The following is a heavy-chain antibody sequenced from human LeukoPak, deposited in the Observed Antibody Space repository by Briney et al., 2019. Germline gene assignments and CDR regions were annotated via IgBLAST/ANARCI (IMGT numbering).Heavy chain of an antibody. CDR1: GFTVSSNY. V-gene: IGHV3-53*04. J-gene: IGHJ4*02. Sequence: GGSLRLSCAASGFTVSSNYMSWVRQAPGKGLEWVSVIYSGGSTYYADSAKGRFTISRHNSKSTLYLQMNSLRAEDTAVYYCARVKYCSGGSCSGFDYWGQGTLVTVSS. D-gene: IGHD2-15*01. CDR3: ARVKYCSGGSCSGFDY. CDR2: IYSGGST.